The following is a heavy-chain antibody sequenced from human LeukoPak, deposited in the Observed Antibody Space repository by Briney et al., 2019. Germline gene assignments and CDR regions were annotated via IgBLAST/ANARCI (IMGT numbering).Heavy chain of an antibody. Sequence: GGSLRLSCAASGFTFSSNYMSWVRQAPGKGLEWVSFIYSGGRTYYADAVKGRFTISRDNSKNTLYLQMNSLSAEDTAVYYCARGHYDSSGYYYYFDYWGQGTLVTVSS. CDR3: ARGHYDSSGYYYYFDY. CDR1: GFTFSSNY. CDR2: IYSGGRT. J-gene: IGHJ4*02. V-gene: IGHV3-66*01. D-gene: IGHD3-22*01.